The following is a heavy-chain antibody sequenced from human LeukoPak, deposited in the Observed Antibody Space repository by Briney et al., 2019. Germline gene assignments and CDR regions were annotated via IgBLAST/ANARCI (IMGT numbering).Heavy chain of an antibody. J-gene: IGHJ6*03. V-gene: IGHV4-61*02. CDR2: IYTSGST. Sequence: NPSETLSLTCTVSGGSISSGSYYWSWIRQPAGKGLEWIGRIYTSGSTNYNPSLKSRVTISVDTSKNQFSLKLSSVTAADTAVYYCARGLTCSGGSCDLGYYMDVWGKGTTVTVSS. CDR1: GGSISSGSYY. CDR3: ARGLTCSGGSCDLGYYMDV. D-gene: IGHD2-15*01.